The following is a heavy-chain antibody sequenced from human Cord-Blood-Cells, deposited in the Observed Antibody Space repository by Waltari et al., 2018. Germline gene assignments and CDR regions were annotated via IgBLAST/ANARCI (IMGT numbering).Heavy chain of an antibody. CDR2: INHSGST. V-gene: IGHV4-34*01. J-gene: IGHJ4*02. CDR1: GGSFSGYY. D-gene: IGHD6-6*01. CDR3: ARGVMGSSSTIDY. Sequence: QVQLQQWGAGLLKPSETLSLTCAVYGGSFSGYYWSWIRQPPGKGLEWIGEINHSGSTNHNPSPKRRFTISVDTSKNQFSLKLSSVTAADTAVYYCARGVMGSSSTIDYWGQGTLVTVSS.